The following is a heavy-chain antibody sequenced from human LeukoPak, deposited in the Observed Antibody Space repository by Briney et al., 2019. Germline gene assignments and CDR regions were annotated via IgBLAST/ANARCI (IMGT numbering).Heavy chain of an antibody. J-gene: IGHJ3*02. CDR2: IYYSGST. CDR1: GGSISSYY. D-gene: IGHD3-16*01. V-gene: IGHV4-59*01. Sequence: SETLSLTCTVSGGSISSYYWSWIRQPPGKGLEWIGYIYYSGSTNYNPSLKSRVTISVDTSKNQFSLKLSSVTAADTAVYYCARVLRLRRGAFDIWGQGTMVTVSS. CDR3: ARVLRLRRGAFDI.